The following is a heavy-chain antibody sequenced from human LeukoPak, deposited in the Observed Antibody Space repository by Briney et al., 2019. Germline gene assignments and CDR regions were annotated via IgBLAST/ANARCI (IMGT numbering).Heavy chain of an antibody. V-gene: IGHV3-30*03. CDR2: ISYDGSNK. CDR3: ARDFAGDRDY. J-gene: IGHJ4*02. D-gene: IGHD4-17*01. CDR1: GFTFSSYG. Sequence: GGSLRLSCAASGFTFSSYGMHWVRQAPGKGLEWVAVISYDGSNKYYADSVKGRFTISRDNSKNTLYLQMNSLSAEDTAVYYCARDFAGDRDYWGQGTLVTVSS.